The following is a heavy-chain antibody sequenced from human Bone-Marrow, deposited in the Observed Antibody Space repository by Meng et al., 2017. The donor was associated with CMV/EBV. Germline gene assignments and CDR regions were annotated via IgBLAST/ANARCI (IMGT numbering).Heavy chain of an antibody. CDR3: ARALQAYPTGYSSGWYPGY. Sequence: GESLKISCEASGLTFIGFWMSWVRQAPGKGLEWVANIKEDGSEKHYVDAVKGRFTISRDNAKNSLYLQMNSLRAEDTAVYYCARALQAYPTGYSSGWYPGYWGPGQRVNVAS. D-gene: IGHD6-19*01. V-gene: IGHV3-7*01. J-gene: IGHJ4*02. CDR2: IKEDGSEK. CDR1: GLTFIGFW.